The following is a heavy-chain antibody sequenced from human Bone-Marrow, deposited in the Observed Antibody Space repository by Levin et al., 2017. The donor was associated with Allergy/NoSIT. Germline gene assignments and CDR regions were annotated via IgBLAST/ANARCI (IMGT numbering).Heavy chain of an antibody. D-gene: IGHD6-19*01. CDR2: ISFDGSKT. V-gene: IGHV3-30*18. CDR1: EFTFDTFG. Sequence: GGSLRLSCAVSEFTFDTFGMHWVRQAPGKGLEWVTTISFDGSKTYYADSVKGRFTISRDNSKNTLYLQMNSLRADDTAVYYCVKDSVFEAVAPMEPDYWGQGTLVTVSS. CDR3: VKDSVFEAVAPMEPDY. J-gene: IGHJ4*02.